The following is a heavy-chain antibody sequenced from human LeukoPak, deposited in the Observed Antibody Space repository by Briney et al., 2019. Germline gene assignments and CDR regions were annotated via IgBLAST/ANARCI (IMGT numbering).Heavy chain of an antibody. D-gene: IGHD3-22*01. Sequence: SETLSLTCTVSGGSISSYYWSWIRQPPGKGLEWIGYIYYSGSTNYNPSLKSRVTISVDTSKNQFSLKLSSVTAADTAVYYCATLYYYDSSGYYRNWGQGTLVTVSS. V-gene: IGHV4-59*01. CDR1: GGSISSYY. J-gene: IGHJ4*02. CDR3: ATLYYYDSSGYYRN. CDR2: IYYSGST.